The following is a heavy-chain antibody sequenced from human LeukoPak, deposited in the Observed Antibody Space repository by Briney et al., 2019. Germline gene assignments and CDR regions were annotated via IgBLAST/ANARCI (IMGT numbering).Heavy chain of an antibody. CDR1: GFTFSSYG. J-gene: IGHJ3*02. CDR2: IWYDGSNK. CDR3: ARELRDAFDI. V-gene: IGHV3-33*01. D-gene: IGHD4-17*01. Sequence: PGRSLRLSCAASGFTFSSYGMHWVRQAPGKGLEWVAVIWYDGSNKYYADSVKGRFTISRDNSKNTLYLQMNSLRAKDTAVYYCARELRDAFDIWGQGTMVTVSS.